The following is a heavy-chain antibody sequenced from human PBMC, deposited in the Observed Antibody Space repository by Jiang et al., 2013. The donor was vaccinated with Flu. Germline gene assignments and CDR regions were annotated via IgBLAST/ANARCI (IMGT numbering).Heavy chain of an antibody. CDR2: ISGSGGST. Sequence: SLRLSCAASGFTFSSYAMSWVRQAPGKGLEWVSAISGSGGSTYYADSVKGRFTISRDNSKNTLYLQMNSLRAEDTAVYYCAKDGYYYDSSGYSSLEVSSGFHYYYGMDVWGQGTTVTVSS. J-gene: IGHJ6*02. D-gene: IGHD3-22*01. CDR3: AKDGYYYDSSGYSSLEVSSGFHYYYGMDV. V-gene: IGHV3-23*01. CDR1: GFTFSSYA.